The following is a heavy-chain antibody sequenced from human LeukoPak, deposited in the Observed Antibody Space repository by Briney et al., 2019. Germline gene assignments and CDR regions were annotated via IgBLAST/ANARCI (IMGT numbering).Heavy chain of an antibody. CDR3: AREGGITIFGVVNGWFDP. D-gene: IGHD3-3*01. CDR2: IYTSGST. V-gene: IGHV4-4*07. Sequence: SETLSLTCTVSGGSISSYYWSWIRQPAGKGLEWIGRIYTSGSTNYNPSLKSRVTISVDTSKNQFSLKLSSVTAADTAVYYCAREGGITIFGVVNGWFDPWGQGTLVTVSS. J-gene: IGHJ5*02. CDR1: GGSISSYY.